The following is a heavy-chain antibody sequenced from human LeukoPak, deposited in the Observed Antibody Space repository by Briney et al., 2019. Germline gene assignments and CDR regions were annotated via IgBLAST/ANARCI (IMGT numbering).Heavy chain of an antibody. CDR2: ISYDGSNK. CDR3: ARGILIDAFDI. V-gene: IGHV3-30-3*01. D-gene: IGHD3-3*01. CDR1: GFTFSSYA. Sequence: GRSLRLSCAASGFTFSSYAMHWVRQAPGKGLEWVAVISYDGSNKYYADSVKGRFTISRDNSKNTLYLQMNSLRSEDTAVYYCARGILIDAFDIWGQGTMVTVSS. J-gene: IGHJ3*02.